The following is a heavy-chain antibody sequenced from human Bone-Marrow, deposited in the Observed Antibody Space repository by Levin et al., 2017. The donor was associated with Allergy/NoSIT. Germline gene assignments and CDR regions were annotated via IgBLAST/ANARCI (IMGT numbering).Heavy chain of an antibody. D-gene: IGHD3-22*01. J-gene: IGHJ4*02. CDR1: GYTFTSYD. CDR3: ARGRSYYDSSGYLGDF. CDR2: MNTNSDNT. V-gene: IGHV1-8*01. Sequence: ASVKVSCKASGYTFTSYDIDWVRQAPGRGLEWMGWMNTNSDNTGYAQKFQGRVTMTRNTPTNTAYMELTSLTSEDMAVYYCARGRSYYDSSGYLGDFWGQGTLVTVSS.